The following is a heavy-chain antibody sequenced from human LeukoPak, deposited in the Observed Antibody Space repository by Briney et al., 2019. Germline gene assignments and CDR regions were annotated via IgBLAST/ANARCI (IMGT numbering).Heavy chain of an antibody. V-gene: IGHV3-30-3*01. CDR3: ARDLSGGFEY. CDR2: ISYDGTNK. Sequence: GGSLRLSCAASGFTFSSYAMSWVRQAPGKGLEWVTVISYDGTNKFYADSVKGRFTISRDSSKNTLYLQMNSLRAEDTAVYYCARDLSGGFEYWGQGTLVTVSS. D-gene: IGHD3-10*01. J-gene: IGHJ4*02. CDR1: GFTFSSYA.